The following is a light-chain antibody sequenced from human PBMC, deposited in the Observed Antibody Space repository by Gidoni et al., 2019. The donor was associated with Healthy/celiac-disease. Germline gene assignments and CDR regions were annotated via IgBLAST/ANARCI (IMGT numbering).Light chain of an antibody. Sequence: SYELTQPRSVSVSPGQTASITCSGDKLGDKYACWYQQKPGQSPVLVIYQDSKRPSGIPERFSGSHSGNTATLTISGTQAMDEADYYCQAWDSSTVVFGGGTKLTVL. J-gene: IGLJ2*01. V-gene: IGLV3-1*01. CDR2: QDS. CDR3: QAWDSSTVV. CDR1: KLGDKY.